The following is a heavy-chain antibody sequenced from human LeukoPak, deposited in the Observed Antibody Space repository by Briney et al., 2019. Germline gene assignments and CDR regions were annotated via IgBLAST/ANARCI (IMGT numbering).Heavy chain of an antibody. Sequence: PGGSLRLSCAASGFTFSSYGMHWVRQAPGKGLEWVAVISYDGSNKYYADSVKGRFTISRDNSKNTLYLQMNSLRAEDTAVYYCAKGHNQIVGATTRAFDIWGQGTMVTVSS. D-gene: IGHD1-26*01. J-gene: IGHJ3*02. CDR3: AKGHNQIVGATTRAFDI. CDR2: ISYDGSNK. V-gene: IGHV3-30*18. CDR1: GFTFSSYG.